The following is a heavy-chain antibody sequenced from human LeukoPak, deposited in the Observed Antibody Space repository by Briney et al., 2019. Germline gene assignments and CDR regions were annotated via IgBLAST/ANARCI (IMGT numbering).Heavy chain of an antibody. D-gene: IGHD6-13*01. V-gene: IGHV4-61*05. CDR1: GGSISSSSYY. J-gene: IGHJ6*02. Sequence: SETLSLTCTVSGGSISSSSYYWGWIRQPPGKGLEWIGYIYYSGSTNYNPSLKSRVTISVDTSKNQFSLKLSSVTAADTAVYYCARHSSWNYYYYYGMDVWGQGTTVTVSS. CDR3: ARHSSWNYYYYYGMDV. CDR2: IYYSGST.